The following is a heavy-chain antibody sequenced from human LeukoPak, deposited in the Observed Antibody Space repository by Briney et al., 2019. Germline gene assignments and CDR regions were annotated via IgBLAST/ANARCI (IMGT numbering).Heavy chain of an antibody. CDR1: GFTFSSYG. CDR3: AKDARIYYDSSGYYDY. Sequence: GGSLRLSCAASGFTFSSYGMHWVRQAPGKGLGWVAFIRYDGSNKYYADSVKGRFTISRDNSKNTLYLQMSSLRAEDTAVYYCAKDARIYYDSSGYYDYWGQGTLVTVSS. D-gene: IGHD3-22*01. CDR2: IRYDGSNK. J-gene: IGHJ4*02. V-gene: IGHV3-30*02.